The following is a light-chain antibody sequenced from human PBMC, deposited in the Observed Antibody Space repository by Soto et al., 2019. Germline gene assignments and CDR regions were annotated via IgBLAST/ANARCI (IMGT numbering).Light chain of an antibody. CDR2: EDN. CDR1: SGSIASNY. V-gene: IGLV6-57*04. CDR3: QSYDSSSLV. J-gene: IGLJ2*01. Sequence: NFMLTQPHSVSESPGKTVTISCTRSSGSIASNYVQGYQQRPGSAPTTVIYEDNQRPSGVPDRFSGSIDSSSNSASLTISGLKTEDEADYYCQSYDSSSLVFGGGTKLTVL.